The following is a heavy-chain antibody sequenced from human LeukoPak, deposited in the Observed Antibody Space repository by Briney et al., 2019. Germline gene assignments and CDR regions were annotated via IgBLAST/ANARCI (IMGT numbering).Heavy chain of an antibody. CDR3: AKGSTAMIYYYYYYMDV. CDR1: GFTFSRYW. V-gene: IGHV3-7*03. CDR2: IKQDGSEK. D-gene: IGHD5-18*01. Sequence: GGSLRLSCAASGFTFSRYWMSWVRQAPGKGLEWVANIKQDGSEKYYVDSVKGRFTISRDNAKHTLYLQMNSLRAEDTAVYYCAKGSTAMIYYYYYYMDVWGKGTTVTVSS. J-gene: IGHJ6*03.